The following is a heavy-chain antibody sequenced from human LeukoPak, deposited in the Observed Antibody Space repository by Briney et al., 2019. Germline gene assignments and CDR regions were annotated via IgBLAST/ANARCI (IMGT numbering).Heavy chain of an antibody. V-gene: IGHV1-2*02. CDR1: GYTFTGYY. J-gene: IGHJ5*02. CDR2: INPNSGGT. CDR3: ARGVGSGWYNWSDP. Sequence: ASVKVSCKASGYTFTGYYMHWVRQAPGQGLEWMGWINPNSGGTNYAQKFQGRVTMTRDTSISTAYMELSRLRSDDTAVYYCARGVGSGWYNWSDPWGQGTLVTVSS. D-gene: IGHD6-19*01.